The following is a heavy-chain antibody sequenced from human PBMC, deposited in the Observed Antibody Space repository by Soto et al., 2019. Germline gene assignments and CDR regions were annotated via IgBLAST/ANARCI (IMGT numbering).Heavy chain of an antibody. CDR1: GFTFSSYG. Sequence: GGSLRLSCAASGFTFSSYGMHWVRQAPGKGLEWVAVISYDGSNKYYADSVKGRFTISRDNSKNTLYLQMNSLRAEDTAVYYCAKDFEVFPSGYYFDYWGQGTLVTVSS. CDR2: ISYDGSNK. V-gene: IGHV3-30*18. CDR3: AKDFEVFPSGYYFDY. D-gene: IGHD1-20*01. J-gene: IGHJ4*02.